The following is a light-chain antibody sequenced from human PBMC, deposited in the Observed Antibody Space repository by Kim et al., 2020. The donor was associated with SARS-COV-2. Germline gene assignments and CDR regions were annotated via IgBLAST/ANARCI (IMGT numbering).Light chain of an antibody. J-gene: IGKJ4*01. CDR1: QSVCSSY. V-gene: IGKV3-20*01. CDR3: QQYGSSPLT. Sequence: TQGRRDTPPCRASQSVCSSYLAWYQQKPGQAPRLLIYGASSRATGIPDRFSGSGSGTDFTLTISRLEPEDFAVYYCQQYGSSPLTFGGGTKVDIK. CDR2: GAS.